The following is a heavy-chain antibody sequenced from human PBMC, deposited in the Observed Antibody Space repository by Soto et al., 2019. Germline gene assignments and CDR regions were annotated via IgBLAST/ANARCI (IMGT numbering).Heavy chain of an antibody. V-gene: IGHV3-23*01. CDR1: GFTFSSYA. J-gene: IGHJ6*02. CDR2: ISGSGGST. Sequence: EVQLLESGGGLVQPGGSLRLSCAASGFTFSSYAMSWVRQAPGKGLEWVSAISGSGGSTYYADPVKGRFTISRDNSKNTLYLQMNSLRAEDTAVYYCAKDFKRGPNKILRAIYSIAVAGTQERNSYYYYGMDVWGQGTTVTVSS. CDR3: AKDFKRGPNKILRAIYSIAVAGTQERNSYYYYGMDV. D-gene: IGHD6-19*01.